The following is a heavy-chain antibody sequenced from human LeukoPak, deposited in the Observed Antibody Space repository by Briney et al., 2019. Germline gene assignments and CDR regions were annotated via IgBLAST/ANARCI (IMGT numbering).Heavy chain of an antibody. D-gene: IGHD3-9*01. V-gene: IGHV4-59*12. J-gene: IGHJ3*02. CDR3: ARDWLFGSFDI. CDR1: GGSMSPYH. CDR2: IYYSGST. Sequence: SETLSLTCTVSGGSMSPYHWGWIRQPPGKGLEWTGYIYYSGSTNYNPSLKSRVTISVDTSKNQFSLNLSSVTAADTAVYYCARDWLFGSFDIWGQGTMVTVSS.